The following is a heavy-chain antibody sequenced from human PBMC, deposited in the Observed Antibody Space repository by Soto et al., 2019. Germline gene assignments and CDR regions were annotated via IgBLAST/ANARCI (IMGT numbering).Heavy chain of an antibody. CDR3: ARDRKEGGSGWYDY. CDR1: GGTFSSYA. V-gene: IGHV1-69*12. D-gene: IGHD6-19*01. CDR2: IIPIFGTA. Sequence: QVQLVQSGAAVKKPGSSVKVSCKASGGTFSSYAISWVRQAPGQGLEWMGGIIPIFGTANYAQKFQGRVTITADESTSTAYMERSSLRSEDTAGYYCARDRKEGGSGWYDYWGQGTLVTVSS. J-gene: IGHJ4*02.